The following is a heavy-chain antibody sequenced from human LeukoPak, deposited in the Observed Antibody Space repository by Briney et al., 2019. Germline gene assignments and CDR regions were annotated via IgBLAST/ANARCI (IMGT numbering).Heavy chain of an antibody. CDR3: ARAAVGGAFDI. D-gene: IGHD3-16*01. CDR1: GFTFSGYW. J-gene: IGHJ3*02. Sequence: QPGGSLRLACAASGFTFSGYWIHWVRQPPGKGLVWVSRINSDGSNTIYADSLKGRFTISRDNAKNTLCLQMNILRAEDTAVYYCARAAVGGAFDIWGQGTMVTVSS. CDR2: INSDGSNT. V-gene: IGHV3-74*01.